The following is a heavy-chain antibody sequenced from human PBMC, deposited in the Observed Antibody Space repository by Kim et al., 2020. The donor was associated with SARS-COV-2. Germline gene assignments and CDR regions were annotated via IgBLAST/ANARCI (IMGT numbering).Heavy chain of an antibody. D-gene: IGHD1-1*01. V-gene: IGHV3-73*01. CDR2: IRSKANGYGT. CDR3: TSVPGMTLAVWDAFDV. J-gene: IGHJ3*01. Sequence: GGSLRLSCAASGFTFSGSAMHWVRQAPGKGLDWVGSIRSKANGYGTVYAASVKGRFTISSDDSKSTAYLQMNSLKTEDTAVYYCTSVPGMTLAVWDAFDVWGQGTMVTVSS. CDR1: GFTFSGSA.